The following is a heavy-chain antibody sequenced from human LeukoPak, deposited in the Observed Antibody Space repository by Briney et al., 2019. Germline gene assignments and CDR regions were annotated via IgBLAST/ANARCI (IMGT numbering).Heavy chain of an antibody. Sequence: PGGSLRLSCVASGFIFRNYWMSWVRQAPGKGLEWVANINHDGGDRNYVDSVKGRFTISRDNAKNSVFLQMNSLRAEDTAVYYCVRDWGYTGNFEFWGQGTLVTVSS. CDR3: VRDWGYTGNFEF. CDR1: GFIFRNYW. D-gene: IGHD5-12*01. CDR2: INHDGGDR. V-gene: IGHV3-7*01. J-gene: IGHJ4*02.